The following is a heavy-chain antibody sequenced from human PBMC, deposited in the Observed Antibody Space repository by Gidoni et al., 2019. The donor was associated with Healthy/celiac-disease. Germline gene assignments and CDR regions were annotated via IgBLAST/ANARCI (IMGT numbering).Heavy chain of an antibody. CDR2: ISYDGSNK. CDR3: AGVDGPSWGY. Sequence: QVQLVESGGGVVQPGRSLRISCAASGFTFSSYAMHWVRQAPGKGLEWVAVISYDGSNKYYADSVKGRFTISRDNSKNTLYLQMNSLRAEDTAVYYCAGVDGPSWGYWGQGTLVTVSS. V-gene: IGHV3-30*04. D-gene: IGHD2-2*01. J-gene: IGHJ4*02. CDR1: GFTFSSYA.